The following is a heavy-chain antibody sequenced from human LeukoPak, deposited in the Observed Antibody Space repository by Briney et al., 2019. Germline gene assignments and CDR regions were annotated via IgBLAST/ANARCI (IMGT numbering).Heavy chain of an antibody. J-gene: IGHJ4*02. D-gene: IGHD6-13*01. V-gene: IGHV4-59*12. CDR3: ARSSSWYSRYFDC. CDR1: GGSISSYY. Sequence: SETLPLTCTVSGGSISSYYWSWIRQPPGKGLEWIGYIHYSGSTNYNPSLKSRVTISVDMSKNQFSLKLSSVTAADTAVYYCARSSSWYSRYFDCWGQGTLVTVSS. CDR2: IHYSGST.